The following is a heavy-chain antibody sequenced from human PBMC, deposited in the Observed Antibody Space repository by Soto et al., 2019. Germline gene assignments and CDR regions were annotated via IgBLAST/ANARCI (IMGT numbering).Heavy chain of an antibody. CDR3: VRGGRGYTRDDVFDI. J-gene: IGHJ3*02. CDR2: ISAYSSPI. D-gene: IGHD2-2*02. Sequence: EVQLVESGGGLVKPGGSLRLSCVDSGFTFSSYSMNWVRQAPGKGLEWVSSISAYSSPIFYVDSVKGRFTISRDNAKNSLYLQMNSLRAGDTAVYYCVRGGRGYTRDDVFDIWGQGTMVTVSS. V-gene: IGHV3-21*06. CDR1: GFTFSSYS.